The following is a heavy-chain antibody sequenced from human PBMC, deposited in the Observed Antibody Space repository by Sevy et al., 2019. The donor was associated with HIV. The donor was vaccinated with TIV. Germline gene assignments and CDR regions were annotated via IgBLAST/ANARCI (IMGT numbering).Heavy chain of an antibody. J-gene: IGHJ6*03. CDR2: IRSKAYGGTT. D-gene: IGHD2-2*02. V-gene: IGHV3-49*04. Sequence: GGSLRLSCTASGFTFGDYAMSWVRQAPGKGLEWVGFIRSKAYGGTTEYAASVKGRFTISRDDSKSIAYLQMNSLKTEDIAVYYCTRVLWGYCSSTSCYNFYYYYYMDVWGKGTTVTVSS. CDR1: GFTFGDYA. CDR3: TRVLWGYCSSTSCYNFYYYYYMDV.